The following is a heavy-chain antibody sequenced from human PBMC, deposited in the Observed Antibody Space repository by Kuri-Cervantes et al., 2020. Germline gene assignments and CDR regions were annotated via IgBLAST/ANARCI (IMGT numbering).Heavy chain of an antibody. V-gene: IGHV4-4*02. J-gene: IGHJ6*02. CDR2: IYHSGST. CDR1: GGSISSNKW. Sequence: SETLSLTCAVSGGSISSNKWWSWVRQPPGKGLEWIGEIYHSGSTNYNPSLKSRVTISADTSKNQFSLKLSSVTAADTAVYYCARVPLLRYFDWLSENYYYYGMDVWGQGTTVTVSS. CDR3: ARVPLLRYFDWLSENYYYYGMDV. D-gene: IGHD3-9*01.